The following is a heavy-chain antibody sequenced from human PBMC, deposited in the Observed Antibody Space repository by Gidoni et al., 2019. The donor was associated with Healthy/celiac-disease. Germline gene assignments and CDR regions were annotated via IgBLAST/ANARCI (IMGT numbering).Heavy chain of an antibody. D-gene: IGHD3-22*01. Sequence: QLQLQESGSGLVKPSQTLSLTCAVSGGSISSGGYPWSWIRPPPGKGLEWIGYIYHSGSTYYNPSLKSRVTISVDRSKNQFSLKLSSVTAADTAVYYCARDRVSDSSGYYYYYGMDVWGQGTTVTVSS. J-gene: IGHJ6*02. V-gene: IGHV4-30-2*01. CDR1: GGSISSGGYP. CDR3: ARDRVSDSSGYYYYYGMDV. CDR2: IYHSGST.